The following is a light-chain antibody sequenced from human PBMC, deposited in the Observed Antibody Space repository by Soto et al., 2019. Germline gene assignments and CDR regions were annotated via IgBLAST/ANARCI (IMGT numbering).Light chain of an antibody. Sequence: QSVLTQPAFVSGSPGQSITISCTGTSSDVGGYNYVSWYQHPPGKAPKLMISEVSNRPSGVSNRFSGSKSGNTASLTIPGLQAEDEADYYRSSYTSTSTRVFGTGTKVTVL. CDR3: SSYTSTSTRV. CDR2: EVS. J-gene: IGLJ1*01. CDR1: SSDVGGYNY. V-gene: IGLV2-14*01.